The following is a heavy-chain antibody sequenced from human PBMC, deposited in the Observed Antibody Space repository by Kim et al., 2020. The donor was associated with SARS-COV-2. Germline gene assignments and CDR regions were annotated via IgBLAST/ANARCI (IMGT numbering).Heavy chain of an antibody. J-gene: IGHJ5*02. Sequence: GGSLRLSCAASGFIFTTSDMTWVRQAPGRGLEWVANVNKDGSGTSYTDSVRGRFTISRDNSKNSVYLQMNSLRAEDTAMYYCARDPNWESGPWGQGTLVTVSS. D-gene: IGHD1-1*01. CDR2: VNKDGSGT. CDR1: GFIFTTSD. CDR3: ARDPNWESGP. V-gene: IGHV3-7*03.